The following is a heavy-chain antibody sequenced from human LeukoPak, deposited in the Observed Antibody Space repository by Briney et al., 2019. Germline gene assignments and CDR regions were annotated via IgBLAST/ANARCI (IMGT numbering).Heavy chain of an antibody. CDR2: IKQDGSEK. CDR3: ARDKVVGATHLDY. D-gene: IGHD2-15*01. J-gene: IGHJ4*02. Sequence: GGSVRLSCAASGFTFSSYWMSWVRQAPGKGLEWVANIKQDGSEKYYVDSVKGRFTISRDNAKNSLYLQMNSLRAEDTAVYYCARDKVVGATHLDYWGQGTLVTVSS. CDR1: GFTFSSYW. V-gene: IGHV3-7*01.